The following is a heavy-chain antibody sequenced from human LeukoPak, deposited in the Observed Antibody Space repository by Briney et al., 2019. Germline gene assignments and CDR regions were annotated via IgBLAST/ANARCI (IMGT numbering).Heavy chain of an antibody. CDR1: GGTFSSYA. CDR2: IIPIFGTA. Sequence: GASVKVSCKASGGTFSSYAIIWVRQAPGQGLEWMGGIIPIFGTANYAQKFQGRVTITTDESTSTAYMELSSLRSEDTAVYYCARGGIEYSSSSAFDYWGQGTLVTVSS. J-gene: IGHJ4*02. V-gene: IGHV1-69*05. D-gene: IGHD6-6*01. CDR3: ARGGIEYSSSSAFDY.